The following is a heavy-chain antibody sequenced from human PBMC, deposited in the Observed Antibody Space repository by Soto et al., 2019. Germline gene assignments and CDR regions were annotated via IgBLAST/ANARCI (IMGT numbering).Heavy chain of an antibody. CDR2: ISSNGGST. Sequence: GGSLRLSCAASGFTFSSYAMSWVRQAPGKGLEYVSAISSNGGSTYYADSVKGRFTISRDNSKNTLYLQMSSLRAEDTAVYYCVKDQGPYDFGWFDPWGQGTLVTVSS. CDR3: VKDQGPYDFGWFDP. V-gene: IGHV3-64D*08. CDR1: GFTFSSYA. D-gene: IGHD3-3*01. J-gene: IGHJ5*02.